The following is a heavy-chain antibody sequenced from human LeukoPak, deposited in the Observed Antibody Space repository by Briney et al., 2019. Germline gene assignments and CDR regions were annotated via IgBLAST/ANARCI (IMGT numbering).Heavy chain of an antibody. J-gene: IGHJ4*02. V-gene: IGHV4-31*03. D-gene: IGHD6-13*01. CDR3: ARGRAAAGNLYFDY. Sequence: SETLSLTCTVSGGSISSGGYYWSWIRQHPGKGLEWIGYIYYSGSTYYNPSLKSRVTISVDTSKNQFSLKLSSVTAADTAVYYCARGRAAAGNLYFDYWGQGTLVTVSS. CDR1: GGSISSGGYY. CDR2: IYYSGST.